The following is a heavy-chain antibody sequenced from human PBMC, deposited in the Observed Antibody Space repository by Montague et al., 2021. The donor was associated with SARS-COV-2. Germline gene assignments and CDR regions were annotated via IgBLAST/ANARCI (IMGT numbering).Heavy chain of an antibody. J-gene: IGHJ4*02. CDR1: GGPFSGDGSFSGYY. Sequence: SETLSLTCAVYGGPFSGDGSFSGYYWTWIRQTPGKGLEWIGEINHSGSTNYNPSFTSRVIMSVDTSKNQFSLKLSSVTAADTAVYYCAGLTAGYCSGGSCYWGTGFDYWGQGTLVTVSS. D-gene: IGHD2-15*01. V-gene: IGHV4-34*01. CDR3: AGLTAGYCSGGSCYWGTGFDY. CDR2: INHSGST.